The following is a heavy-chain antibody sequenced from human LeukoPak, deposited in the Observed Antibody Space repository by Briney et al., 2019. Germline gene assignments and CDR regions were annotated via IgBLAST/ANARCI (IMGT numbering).Heavy chain of an antibody. CDR1: EFTFSSYG. CDR2: ISYDGSDK. CDR3: AKDYLGGGSTGSYPIDY. Sequence: GGSLRLSCAASEFTFSSYGMHWVRQAPGKGLEWVAVISYDGSDKYYVDSVKGRFTISRDNSKNTLYLQMNSLRTEDTAVYYCAKDYLGGGSTGSYPIDYWGQGTLVTVSS. V-gene: IGHV3-30*18. D-gene: IGHD3-10*01. J-gene: IGHJ4*02.